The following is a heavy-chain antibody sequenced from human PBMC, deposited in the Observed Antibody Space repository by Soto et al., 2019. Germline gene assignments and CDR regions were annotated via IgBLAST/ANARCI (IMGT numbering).Heavy chain of an antibody. V-gene: IGHV3-30-3*01. Sequence: QVQLVESGGGVVQPGRSLRLSCVASGFTFSNYAMHWVRQAPGKGLEWVAVISHDGSNKYYADSVKGRLTISRDNSKNTLYLQMTRLRVEETAVYHCANFPGVELSSPLDYWGQGTLVTVSS. J-gene: IGHJ4*02. CDR1: GFTFSNYA. D-gene: IGHD1-7*01. CDR2: ISHDGSNK. CDR3: ANFPGVELSSPLDY.